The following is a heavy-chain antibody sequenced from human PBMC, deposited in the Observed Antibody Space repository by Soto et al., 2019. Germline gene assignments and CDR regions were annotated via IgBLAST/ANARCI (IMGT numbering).Heavy chain of an antibody. D-gene: IGHD3-10*01. CDR2: INPSAGST. CDR3: ARGQGYYYGSGSSH. J-gene: IGHJ4*02. Sequence: ASVKVSCKASGYTITSYYMHCVRQAPGQGLEWMGIINPSAGSTSYAQRFKGRVTMTRDTSTSTVYMELRSLRSEDTAVYYCARGQGYYYGSGSSHWGQGTLVTVSS. V-gene: IGHV1-46*01. CDR1: GYTITSYY.